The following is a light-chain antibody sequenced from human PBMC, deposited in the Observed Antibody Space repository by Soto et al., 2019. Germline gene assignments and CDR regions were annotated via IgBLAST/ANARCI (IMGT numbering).Light chain of an antibody. CDR2: DAS. CDR3: QQYNTYSSWT. Sequence: DIQMTQSPSTLSASVGDRVTITCRASQTIDSWLAWYQHKPGKAPNLLIYDASTLESGVPSRFSGSGSGTEFTLTISSLQADDFATYYCQQYNTYSSWTFGQGTKVDIK. J-gene: IGKJ1*01. CDR1: QTIDSW. V-gene: IGKV1-5*01.